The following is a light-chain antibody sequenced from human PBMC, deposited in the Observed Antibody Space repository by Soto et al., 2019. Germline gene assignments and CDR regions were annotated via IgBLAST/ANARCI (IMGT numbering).Light chain of an antibody. CDR1: QSISSW. J-gene: IGKJ1*01. CDR3: QQYSDNWT. CDR2: KAS. Sequence: DIQMTQSPSTLSASVGDRVTITSRASQSISSWLAWYQQKPGTAPKLLIYKASTLQSGVPSRFSGSGSGTEFTLTISSLQPDDFATYYCQQYSDNWTFGQGTKV. V-gene: IGKV1-5*03.